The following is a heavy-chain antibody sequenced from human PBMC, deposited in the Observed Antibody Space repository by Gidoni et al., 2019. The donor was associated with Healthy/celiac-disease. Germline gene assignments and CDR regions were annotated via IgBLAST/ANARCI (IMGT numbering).Heavy chain of an antibody. V-gene: IGHV3-11*06. CDR1: GFTFSDYY. J-gene: IGHJ3*02. CDR3: ARGSTEDAFDI. Sequence: QVQLVESGGGLVKPGGSLRLSCAASGFTFSDYYMSWIRQAPGKGLGWVSYISSSSSYTNYADSVKGRFTISRDNAKNSLYLQMNSLRAEDTAVYYCARGSTEDAFDIWGQGTMVTVSS. D-gene: IGHD1-1*01. CDR2: ISSSSSYT.